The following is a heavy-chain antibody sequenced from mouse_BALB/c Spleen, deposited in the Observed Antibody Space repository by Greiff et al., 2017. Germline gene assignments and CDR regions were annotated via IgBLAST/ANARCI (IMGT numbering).Heavy chain of an antibody. Sequence: EVQRVESGPELVKPGASVKISCKASGYTFTDYNMHWVKQSHGKSLEWIGYIYPYNGGTGYNQKFKSKATLTVDNSSSTAYMELRSLTSEDSAVYYCARSNDFYAMDYWGQGTSVTVSS. V-gene: IGHV1S29*02. CDR1: GYTFTDYN. CDR2: IYPYNGGT. D-gene: IGHD2-12*01. CDR3: ARSNDFYAMDY. J-gene: IGHJ4*01.